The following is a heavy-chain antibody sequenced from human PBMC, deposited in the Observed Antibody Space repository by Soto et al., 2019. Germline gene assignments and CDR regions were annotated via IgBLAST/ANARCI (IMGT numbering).Heavy chain of an antibody. D-gene: IGHD2-21*01. CDR3: AKDHFRSGIYCGGEH. V-gene: IGHV3-23*01. Sequence: EVQLLESGGGWVQPGGALRLSCAASGFTFSSYAMSWVRQAPGKGLEWVSAISGSGGSTYYAESVKGRFTISRDNSKNTLSLQMNSLRAEDTAVYYCAKDHFRSGIYCGGEHWGQGTLVTVSS. CDR1: GFTFSSYA. J-gene: IGHJ4*02. CDR2: ISGSGGST.